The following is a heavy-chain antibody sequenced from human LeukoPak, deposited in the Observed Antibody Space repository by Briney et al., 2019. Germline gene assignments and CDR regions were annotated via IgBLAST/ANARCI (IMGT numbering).Heavy chain of an antibody. CDR1: GFTFSTYW. V-gene: IGHV3-7*01. D-gene: IGHD6-19*01. Sequence: GGSLRLSCAASGFTFSTYWMSWVRQAPGKGLEWLANIKEDGSIQYYLDSVRGRFTISRDNAKTSVYLQLNSLRADDTAVYYCARDVWTGVAVSDYWGQGTLVTVSS. J-gene: IGHJ4*02. CDR2: IKEDGSIQ. CDR3: ARDVWTGVAVSDY.